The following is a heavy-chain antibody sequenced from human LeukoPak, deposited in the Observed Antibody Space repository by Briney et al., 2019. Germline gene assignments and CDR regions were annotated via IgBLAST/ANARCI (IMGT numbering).Heavy chain of an antibody. CDR3: ARDFCSGGGCSYYYYYYMDV. CDR2: IYARGST. V-gene: IGHV4-4*07. J-gene: IGHJ6*03. CDR1: GGSISSHY. Sequence: SETLSLTCTDSGGSISSHYWSWVRQPAGKGMEWVGRIYARGSTNYHPSLKSRVTMSVDTSKSQFSLKLSSVTAADTAVYYCARDFCSGGGCSYYYYYYMDVWGKGTTVTVSS. D-gene: IGHD2-15*01.